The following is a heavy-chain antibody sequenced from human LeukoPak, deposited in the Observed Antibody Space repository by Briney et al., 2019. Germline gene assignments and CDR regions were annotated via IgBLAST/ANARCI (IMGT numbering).Heavy chain of an antibody. V-gene: IGHV4-59*01. CDR2: IYYSGST. J-gene: IGHJ4*02. CDR3: ARAMNSYYFDY. Sequence: ASETLSLTCTVSGGSISSYYWSWIRQPPGKGLEWIGYIYYSGSTNYNPSLKSRVTISVDTSKNQFSLKLSPVTAADTAVYYCARAMNSYYFDYWGQGTLVTVSS. D-gene: IGHD1-7*01. CDR1: GGSISSYY.